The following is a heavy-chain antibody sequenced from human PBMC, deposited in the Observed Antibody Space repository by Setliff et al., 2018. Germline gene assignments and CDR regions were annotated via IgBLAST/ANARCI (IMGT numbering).Heavy chain of an antibody. CDR3: ARVPRFTDTRNAFDI. J-gene: IGHJ3*02. D-gene: IGHD5-18*01. Sequence: SETLSLTCTVSGGSISSGGYYWSWIRQHPGKGLEWIGYIYYSGSTYYNPSLKSRVTISVDTSKNQFSLKLSSVTAADTAVHYCARVPRFTDTRNAFDIWGQGTMVTVSS. V-gene: IGHV4-31*03. CDR2: IYYSGST. CDR1: GGSISSGGYY.